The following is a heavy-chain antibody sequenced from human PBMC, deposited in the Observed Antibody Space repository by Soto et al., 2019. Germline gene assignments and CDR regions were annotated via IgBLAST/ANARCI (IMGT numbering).Heavy chain of an antibody. D-gene: IGHD3-22*01. CDR2: ISYDGSNK. CDR3: ARPWHHYYDSSGTDAFDI. CDR1: GFTFSSYG. V-gene: IGHV3-30*03. J-gene: IGHJ3*02. Sequence: GGSLRLSCAASGFTFSSYGMHWVRQAPGKGLEWVAVISYDGSNKYYADSVKGRFTISRDNSKNTLYLQMNSLRAEDTAVYYCARPWHHYYDSSGTDAFDIWGQGTMVTVSS.